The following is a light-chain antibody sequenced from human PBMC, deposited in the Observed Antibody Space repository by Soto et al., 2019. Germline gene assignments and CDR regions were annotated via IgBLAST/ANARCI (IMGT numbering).Light chain of an antibody. Sequence: QSVLTQPPSVSAAPGQTVTISCSGSNSNIGNNYVSWYQQVPGAAPKLLIYDNDKRPSGIPDRFSGSKSGTSAILGIAGLQTGDEADFFCGTWDTGLNAGVFGGGTKVTVL. J-gene: IGLJ2*01. CDR1: NSNIGNNY. V-gene: IGLV1-51*01. CDR2: DND. CDR3: GTWDTGLNAGV.